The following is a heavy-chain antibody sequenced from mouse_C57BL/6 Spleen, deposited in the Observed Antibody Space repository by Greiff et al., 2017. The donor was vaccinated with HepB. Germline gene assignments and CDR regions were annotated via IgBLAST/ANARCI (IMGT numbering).Heavy chain of an antibody. CDR3: TRGDDYGGFAY. Sequence: EVMLVESGEGLVKPGGSLKLSCAASGFTFSSYAMSWVRQTPEKRLEWVAYISSGGDYIYYADTVKGRFTISRDNARNTLYLQMSSLKSEDTAMYYCTRGDDYGGFAYWGQGTLVTVSA. V-gene: IGHV5-9-1*02. CDR1: GFTFSSYA. D-gene: IGHD2-4*01. J-gene: IGHJ3*01. CDR2: ISSGGDYI.